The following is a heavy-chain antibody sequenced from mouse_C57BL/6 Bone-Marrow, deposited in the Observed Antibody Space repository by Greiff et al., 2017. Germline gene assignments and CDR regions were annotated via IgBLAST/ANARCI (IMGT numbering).Heavy chain of an antibody. J-gene: IGHJ1*03. V-gene: IGHV7-3*01. CDR1: GFTFTDYY. D-gene: IGHD1-1*01. Sequence: EVKLVESGGGLVQPGGSLSLSCAASGFTFTDYYMSWVRQPPGKALEWLGFIRNKANGYTTEYSASVKGRFTISRDNSQIILYLQMNALRAEDSATYYCARFYYPRYFDVWGTGTTVTVSS. CDR2: IRNKANGYTT. CDR3: ARFYYPRYFDV.